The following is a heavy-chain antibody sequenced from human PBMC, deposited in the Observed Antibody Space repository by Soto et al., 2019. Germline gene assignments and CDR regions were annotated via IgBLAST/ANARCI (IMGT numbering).Heavy chain of an antibody. CDR2: IYYSGST. CDR1: GGSVSSGSYY. Sequence: PSETLSLTCTVSGGSVSSGSYYWSWIRQPPGKGLEWIGYIYYSGSTNYNPSLKSRVTISVDTSKNQFSLKLSSVTAADTAVYYCASCYCSGGSCYSCYYGMDVWGQGTTVTVSS. D-gene: IGHD2-15*01. CDR3: ASCYCSGGSCYSCYYGMDV. V-gene: IGHV4-61*01. J-gene: IGHJ6*02.